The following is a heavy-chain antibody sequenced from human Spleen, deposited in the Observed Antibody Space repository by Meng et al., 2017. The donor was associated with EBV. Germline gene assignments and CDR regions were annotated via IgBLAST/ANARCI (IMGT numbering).Heavy chain of an antibody. CDR3: ARDYGYSYGYGFDY. D-gene: IGHD5-18*01. CDR2: ISIYSNHI. CDR1: GGSISGNNYF. V-gene: IGHV3-21*06. Sequence: ESVPGLCTPSETLSLTCTVSGGSISGNNYFWGWIRQAPGKGLEWVSSISIYSNHIYYSDSVRGRFTISRDNAQNSLYIQMNNLRADDTAVYYCARDYGYSYGYGFDYWGQGTLVTVSS. J-gene: IGHJ4*02.